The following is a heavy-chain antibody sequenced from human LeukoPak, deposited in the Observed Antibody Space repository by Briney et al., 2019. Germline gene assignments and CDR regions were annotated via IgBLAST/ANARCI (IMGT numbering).Heavy chain of an antibody. CDR2: INTYKGDT. CDR1: GYTLTNYN. V-gene: IGHV1-18*01. Sequence: ASVKVSCKASGYTLTNYNISWVRQAPGQGLEWMGWINTYKGDTLYAQKLQGRVTMTADTSTNTAYMELRSLRFDDTAVYYCAREFGHCSGDNCFYFFDTWGQGFRVTVSS. J-gene: IGHJ4*02. CDR3: AREFGHCSGDNCFYFFDT. D-gene: IGHD2-21*01.